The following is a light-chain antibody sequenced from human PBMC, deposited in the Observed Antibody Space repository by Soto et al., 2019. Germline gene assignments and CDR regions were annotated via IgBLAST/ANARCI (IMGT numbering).Light chain of an antibody. CDR2: DVN. CDR1: SSDIGAYNF. V-gene: IGLV2-14*03. Sequence: SVLTQPASVSGSPGQSITISCTGTSSDIGAYNFVSWYQQHPGKAPKLMLYDVNIRPSGVSNRFSGSKSGNTASLTISGLHDEDEADYYCTSSTTSTTMIFGGGTKLTVL. J-gene: IGLJ2*01. CDR3: TSSTTSTTMI.